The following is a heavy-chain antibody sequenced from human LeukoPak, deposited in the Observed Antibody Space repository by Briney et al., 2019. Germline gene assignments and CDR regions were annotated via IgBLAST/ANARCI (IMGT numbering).Heavy chain of an antibody. CDR3: AREFDY. J-gene: IGHJ4*02. CDR1: GFTFSSYA. CDR2: ISYDGSNK. V-gene: IGHV3-30*04. Sequence: GGSLRLSCAASGFTFSSYAMHWVRQAPGKGLEWVAVISYDGSNKYYADSVKGRFTISRDNSKNTLYLQMNSLRAEDTAVYYCAREFDYWGQGTLVTVSS.